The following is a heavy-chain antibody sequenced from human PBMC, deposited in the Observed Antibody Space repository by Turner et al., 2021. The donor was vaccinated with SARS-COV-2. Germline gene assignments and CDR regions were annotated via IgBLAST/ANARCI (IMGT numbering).Heavy chain of an antibody. J-gene: IGHJ4*01. D-gene: IGHD5-12*01. CDR1: GVSISSYY. V-gene: IGHV4-59*08. CDR3: ARQELLRGYFDY. Sequence: QVQLQESGPGLVKPSETLSLTCTVSGVSISSYYCNWIRQPPGTGLEWIGHIYYIGSTNYNPSLKSRVTILVDTSKNQFSLKLSSVTAADTAVYYCARQELLRGYFDYWCHGTLFTVSS. CDR2: IYYIGST.